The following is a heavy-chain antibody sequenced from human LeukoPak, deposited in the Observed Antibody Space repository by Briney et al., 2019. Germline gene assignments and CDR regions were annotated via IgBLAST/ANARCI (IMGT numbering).Heavy chain of an antibody. J-gene: IGHJ5*02. Sequence: GGSLRLSCAASGFTVSSNYMSWVRQAPGMGLEWVSVIYSGGSTYYADSVKGRLTISRDNSKNTLYLQMNSLRAEDTAVYYCARMGVTAAFTDWFDPWGQGALVTVSS. CDR1: GFTVSSNY. D-gene: IGHD6-13*01. CDR2: IYSGGST. V-gene: IGHV3-53*01. CDR3: ARMGVTAAFTDWFDP.